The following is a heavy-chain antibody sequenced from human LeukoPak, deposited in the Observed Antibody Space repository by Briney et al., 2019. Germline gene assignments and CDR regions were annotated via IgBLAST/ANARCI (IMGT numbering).Heavy chain of an antibody. CDR3: ARTIAAAGNTFDY. J-gene: IGHJ4*02. CDR2: IYPGTSDT. CDR1: GFRSTTYW. V-gene: IGHV5-51*01. Sequence: GESLKISCKGSGFRSTTYWVAWVRQMPGKGLEWMGIIYPGTSDTRYSPSFQGQVTISADKSVSTAYLQWSSLKASDTAMYYCARTIAAAGNTFDYWGQGTLVTVSS. D-gene: IGHD6-13*01.